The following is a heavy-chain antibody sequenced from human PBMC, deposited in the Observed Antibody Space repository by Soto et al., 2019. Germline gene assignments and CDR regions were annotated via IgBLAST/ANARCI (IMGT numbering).Heavy chain of an antibody. CDR3: ARGRFGELFFDY. CDR2: IYYSGST. J-gene: IGHJ4*02. D-gene: IGHD3-10*01. V-gene: IGHV4-30-4*01. Sequence: SETLSLTCTVSGGSISSGDYYWSWIRQPPGKGLEWIGYIYYSGSTYYNPSLKSRVTISVDTSKDQFSLKLSSVTAADTAVYYCARGRFGELFFDYWGQGTLVTVSS. CDR1: GGSISSGDYY.